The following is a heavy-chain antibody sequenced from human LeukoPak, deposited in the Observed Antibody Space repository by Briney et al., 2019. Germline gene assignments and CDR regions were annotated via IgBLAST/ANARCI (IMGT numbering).Heavy chain of an antibody. V-gene: IGHV3-66*01. CDR1: GFSVDGYY. Sequence: GGSLRLSCEVSGFSVDGYYMTWVRQVPGRGLEWVALIFSGDSTDYPDSVKGGFIISRDKSKNTLHLQMDSLTPEDTAKYYCALTYYFDRRGYSYFDYWGQGALVTVSS. J-gene: IGHJ4*02. CDR2: IFSGDST. D-gene: IGHD3-22*01. CDR3: ALTYYFDRRGYSYFDY.